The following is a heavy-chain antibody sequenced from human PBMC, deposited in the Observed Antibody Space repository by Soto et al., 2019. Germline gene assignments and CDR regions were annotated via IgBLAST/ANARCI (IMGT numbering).Heavy chain of an antibody. CDR1: GFTLSNYV. D-gene: IGHD2-21*01. Sequence: QVQLVESGGGVVQPGRSLTLSCVVSGFTLSNYVIHWVRQTPDKGLAWVAFMSRDGNNAYYTDSVKGRFTISRDNSKNTLYLEMNSLRTEDTAVYYCARDDEVRSDCDLGYWGQGTKVVVSS. J-gene: IGHJ4*02. CDR2: MSRDGNNA. V-gene: IGHV3-30-3*01. CDR3: ARDDEVRSDCDLGY.